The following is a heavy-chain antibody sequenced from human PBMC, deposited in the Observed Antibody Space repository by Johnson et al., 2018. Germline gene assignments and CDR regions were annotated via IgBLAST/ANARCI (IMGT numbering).Heavy chain of an antibody. Sequence: VQLVESGGGAVQPGRSLRLSCVVSGLTFRNCGMHWVRQAPGKGLEWLAVISHDGNDKYYGGSVKGRFTISRDNSKNTLFLQITRLRAEDTDVYYCVPGESFSNNGVFDIWGQGTMVTVSS. CDR1: GLTFRNCG. CDR2: ISHDGNDK. CDR3: VPGESFSNNGVFDI. J-gene: IGHJ3*02. D-gene: IGHD2-8*01. V-gene: IGHV3-30*03.